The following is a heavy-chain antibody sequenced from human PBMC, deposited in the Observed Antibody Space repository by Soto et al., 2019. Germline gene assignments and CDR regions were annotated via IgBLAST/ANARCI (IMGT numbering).Heavy chain of an antibody. CDR2: IWYDGSNK. J-gene: IGHJ4*02. CDR3: ARDSAAAGVDY. CDR1: GFTFSSYG. V-gene: IGHV3-33*01. Sequence: QVQLVESGGGVVQPGRSLRLSCAASGFTFSSYGMHWVRQAPGKGLEWVAVIWYDGSNKYYADSVKGRFTISRDNSKNTLYLQMNSLRAEDTAVYYCARDSAAAGVDYWGQGTLVTVSS. D-gene: IGHD6-13*01.